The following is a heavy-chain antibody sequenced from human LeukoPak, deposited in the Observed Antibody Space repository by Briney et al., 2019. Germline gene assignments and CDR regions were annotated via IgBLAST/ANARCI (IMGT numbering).Heavy chain of an antibody. Sequence: ASVKVSCKASGYTFTSYGISWVRQAPGQGLEWMGWISAYNGNTNYAQKLQGRVTMTTDTSTSTAYTELRSLRSDDTAAYYCARTNRPAAGTPPRFDPWGQGTLVTVSS. CDR1: GYTFTSYG. D-gene: IGHD6-13*01. J-gene: IGHJ5*02. V-gene: IGHV1-18*01. CDR3: ARTNRPAAGTPPRFDP. CDR2: ISAYNGNT.